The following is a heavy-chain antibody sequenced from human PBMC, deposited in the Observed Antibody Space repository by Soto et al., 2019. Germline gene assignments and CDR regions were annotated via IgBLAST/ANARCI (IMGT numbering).Heavy chain of an antibody. CDR2: IWYDGSNK. CDR3: ARWGCSGSNCNLNQRSFDL. Sequence: QVQLVESGGGVVQPGRSLRLSCAASGFLFNEYGMHWVRQAPGKGPEWGAVIWYDGSNKYYADSVKGRFIFSRDNSKNTMSLQMNSLRVEDTAIYYCARWGCSGSNCNLNQRSFDLWGQGTLVTVSS. CDR1: GFLFNEYG. J-gene: IGHJ4*02. D-gene: IGHD2-15*01. V-gene: IGHV3-33*01.